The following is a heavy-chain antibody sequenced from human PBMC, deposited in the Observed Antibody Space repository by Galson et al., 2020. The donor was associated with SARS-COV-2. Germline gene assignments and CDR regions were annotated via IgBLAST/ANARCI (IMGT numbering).Heavy chain of an antibody. CDR3: VSSIIAAGTIDQ. CDR1: GFSFSTYA. D-gene: IGHD6-13*01. J-gene: IGHJ4*02. Sequence: GESLKISCAASGFSFSTYAKHWVRQAPGKGLEWVAVIWSDGINKYYLDSVKGRFTISRDNSKNTVYLQMNSLRVDDTAVYYCVSSIIAAGTIDQWGQGTLVTVSS. CDR2: IWSDGINK. V-gene: IGHV3-33*01.